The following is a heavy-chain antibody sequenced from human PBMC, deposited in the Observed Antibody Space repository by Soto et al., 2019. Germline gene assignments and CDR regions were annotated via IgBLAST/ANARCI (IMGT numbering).Heavy chain of an antibody. D-gene: IGHD3-22*01. CDR1: GFTSSSYW. CDR2: ISNDGSST. CDR3: ARDTYDYDSSDHFSADAFDI. Sequence: EVQLVESGGGLVQPGGSLRLSCAASGFTSSSYWIHWVRQAPGKGLVWVSRISNDGSSTNYADSVKGRFTISRDNAKNTVYLQMNSLRAEDTAGYYCARDTYDYDSSDHFSADAFDIWGQGTMVTVSS. J-gene: IGHJ3*02. V-gene: IGHV3-74*01.